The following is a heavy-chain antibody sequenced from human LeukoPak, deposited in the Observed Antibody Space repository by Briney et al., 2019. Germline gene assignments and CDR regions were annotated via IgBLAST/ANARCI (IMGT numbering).Heavy chain of an antibody. CDR3: ARWGGQYDFWSGYYSFDY. V-gene: IGHV3-30*04. J-gene: IGHJ4*02. Sequence: GGSLRLSCAASGFTFSTYAMHWVRQAPGKGLKWVAVISYDGSNKYYADSVKGRFTISRDNSKNTLHLQMNSLRGEDTAVYYCARWGGQYDFWSGYYSFDYWGQGTPVTVSS. CDR2: ISYDGSNK. CDR1: GFTFSTYA. D-gene: IGHD3-3*01.